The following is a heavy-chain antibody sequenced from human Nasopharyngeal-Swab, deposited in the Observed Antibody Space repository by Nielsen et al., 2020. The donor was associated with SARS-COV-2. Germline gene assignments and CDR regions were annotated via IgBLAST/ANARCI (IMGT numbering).Heavy chain of an antibody. V-gene: IGHV3-30-3*01. CDR1: GFTFSSYA. CDR2: ISYDGSNK. D-gene: IGHD2-21*02. J-gene: IGHJ4*02. Sequence: GGSLRLSCAASGFTFSSYAMHWVRQAPGKGLEWVAVISYDGSNKYYADSVKGRFTISRDNSKNTLYLQMNSLRAEDTAVYYCAREKRIDEVRVTAMPYYFDYWGQGTLVTVSS. CDR3: AREKRIDEVRVTAMPYYFDY.